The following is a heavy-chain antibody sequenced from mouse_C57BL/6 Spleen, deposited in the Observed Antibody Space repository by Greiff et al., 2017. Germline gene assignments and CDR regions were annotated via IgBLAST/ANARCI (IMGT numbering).Heavy chain of an antibody. J-gene: IGHJ2*01. Sequence: QVQLQQPGAELVMPGASVKLSCKASGYTFTSYWMHWVKQRPGHGLEWIGEIDPSDSYTNYNQKFKGKSTLTVDKSSSTAYMQLSSLTSEDSAVYYCAILRYFDYWGQGTTLTVSS. CDR2: IDPSDSYT. CDR1: GYTFTSYW. CDR3: AILRYFDY. V-gene: IGHV1-69*01. D-gene: IGHD1-1*01.